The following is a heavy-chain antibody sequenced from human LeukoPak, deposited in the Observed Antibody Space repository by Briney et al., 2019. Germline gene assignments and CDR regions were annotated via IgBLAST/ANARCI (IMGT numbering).Heavy chain of an antibody. CDR2: ISAYNGNT. Sequence: ASVKVSCKASGYTFTSYGISWVRQAPGQGLEWMGWISAYNGNTNYAQKLQGRVTMTTDTSTSTAYMELRSLRSDDTAVCYCARIFYDILTGYHHGSEFDYWGQGTLVTVSS. D-gene: IGHD3-9*01. CDR3: ARIFYDILTGYHHGSEFDY. J-gene: IGHJ4*02. CDR1: GYTFTSYG. V-gene: IGHV1-18*01.